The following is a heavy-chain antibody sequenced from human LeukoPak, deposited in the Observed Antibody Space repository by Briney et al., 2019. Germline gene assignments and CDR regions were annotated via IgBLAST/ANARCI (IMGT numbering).Heavy chain of an antibody. J-gene: IGHJ5*02. D-gene: IGHD1-26*01. V-gene: IGHV1-2*02. CDR1: GYTFTGYY. Sequence: ASVKVSCKASGYTFTGYYMHWVRQAPGQGLEWMGWINPNSGGTNYAQKFQGRVTMTRDTSISTAYMELSRLRSDDTAVYYCARIYSGSYSWFDPWGQGTLVTVSS. CDR3: ARIYSGSYSWFDP. CDR2: INPNSGGT.